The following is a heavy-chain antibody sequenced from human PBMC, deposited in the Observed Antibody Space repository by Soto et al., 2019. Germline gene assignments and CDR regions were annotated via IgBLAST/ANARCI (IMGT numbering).Heavy chain of an antibody. D-gene: IGHD2-8*01. J-gene: IGHJ4*02. CDR1: GGSISSGGYY. CDR3: ATKPNGLYYFDY. V-gene: IGHV4-31*03. Sequence: QVQLQESGPGLVQPSQTLSLTCTVSGGSISSGGYYWRWIRQHPGKGLEWIGYIYSSGVTYYDPSLKSRVTMSVDMSKNQFSLRLSSVTAADTAVYYCATKPNGLYYFDYWGQGALVTVSS. CDR2: IYSSGVT.